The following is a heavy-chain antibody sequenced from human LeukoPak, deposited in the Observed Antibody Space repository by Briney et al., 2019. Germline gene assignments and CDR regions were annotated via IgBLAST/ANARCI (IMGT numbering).Heavy chain of an antibody. V-gene: IGHV4-38-2*02. J-gene: IGHJ3*02. D-gene: IGHD6-6*01. CDR3: AREYSSSSRAFDI. CDR1: GYSISSGYY. CDR2: INHSGNT. Sequence: PSETLSLTCAVSGYSISSGYYWGWIRPPPGKGLEGFGSINHSGNTYYNPSLKSRVTISVDTSKNQFSLKLSSVTAADTAVSYCAREYSSSSRAFDIWGQGTMVTVSS.